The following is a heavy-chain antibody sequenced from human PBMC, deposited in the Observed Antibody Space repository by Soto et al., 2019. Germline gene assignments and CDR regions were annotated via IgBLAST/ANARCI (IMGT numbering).Heavy chain of an antibody. CDR2: IYWDDAK. CDR3: AHKRGYYDFWSGYAP. Sequence: QITLKESGPTLVKPTQTRTLTCTFSGFSLSTSGVGVGWIRQPPGKALEWLALIYWDDAKRYSPSLKSRLTITKDTSKNQVVLTMTNMDPVDTATYYCAHKRGYYDFWSGYAPWGQGTLVTVSS. J-gene: IGHJ5*02. CDR1: GFSLSTSGVG. V-gene: IGHV2-5*02. D-gene: IGHD3-3*01.